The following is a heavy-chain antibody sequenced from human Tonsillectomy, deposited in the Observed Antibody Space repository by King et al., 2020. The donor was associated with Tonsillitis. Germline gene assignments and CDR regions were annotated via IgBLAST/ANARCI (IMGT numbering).Heavy chain of an antibody. D-gene: IGHD5-12*01. CDR2: MNPNSGNT. Sequence: VQLVQSGAEVKKPGASVKVSCKASGYTFTSYDINWVRQATGQGLEWMGWMNPNSGNTGYAQKFQGRVTMTRNTSISTAYMELSSLRSEDTAVYYCARSPARGYSALKGSNRTWLVFDYWGQGTLVTVSS. J-gene: IGHJ4*02. CDR3: ARSPARGYSALKGSNRTWLVFDY. CDR1: GYTFTSYD. V-gene: IGHV1-8*02.